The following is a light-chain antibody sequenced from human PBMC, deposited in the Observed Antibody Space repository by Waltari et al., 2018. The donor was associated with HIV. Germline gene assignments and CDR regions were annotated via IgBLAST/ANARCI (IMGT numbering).Light chain of an antibody. CDR1: QSIRSKY. CDR2: AAS. J-gene: IGKJ1*01. CDR3: QQYGSSPRT. V-gene: IGKV3-20*01. Sequence: EIVLTQSPGTLSLSPGERATLSCRASQSIRSKYLAWYQQKPGQATRHFISAASSRATGIPDRFSGSGSGTDFTLTISRLEPEDFAVYFCQQYGSSPRTFGQGTRVEIK.